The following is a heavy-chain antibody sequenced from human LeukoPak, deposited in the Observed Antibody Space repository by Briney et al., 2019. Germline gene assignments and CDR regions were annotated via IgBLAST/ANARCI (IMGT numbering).Heavy chain of an antibody. Sequence: ASVKVSCKASGYTCTSYGISWVRQAPGQGLEWMGWISAYNGNTNYAQKLQGRVTMTTDTSTSTAYMELRSLRSDDTAVYYCARVVHRYYDFWSGYRQYYFDYWGQGTLVTVSS. CDR1: GYTCTSYG. V-gene: IGHV1-18*01. CDR3: ARVVHRYYDFWSGYRQYYFDY. D-gene: IGHD3-3*01. J-gene: IGHJ4*02. CDR2: ISAYNGNT.